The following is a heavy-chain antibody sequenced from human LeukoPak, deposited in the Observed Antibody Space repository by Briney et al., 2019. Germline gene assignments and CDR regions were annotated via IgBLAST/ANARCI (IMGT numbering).Heavy chain of an antibody. Sequence: SETLSLTFTVCGGSISSYYWSWIRQPRAKGLEGIGYIYYSWCTNYNPSLKSRVTISVDQSKNQFPLKLSSVTAADTAVYYCARGYRGYSYGYFDYWGQGTLVTVSS. D-gene: IGHD5-18*01. V-gene: IGHV4-59*01. CDR2: IYYSWCT. CDR1: GGSISSYY. CDR3: ARGYRGYSYGYFDY. J-gene: IGHJ4*02.